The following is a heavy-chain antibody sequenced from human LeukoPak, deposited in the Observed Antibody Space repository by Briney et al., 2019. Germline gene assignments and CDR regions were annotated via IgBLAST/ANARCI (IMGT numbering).Heavy chain of an antibody. CDR2: IIPILGIA. Sequence: ASVKVSCKASGGTFSSYTISWVRQAPGQRLEWMGRIIPILGIANYAQKFQGRVTITADKSTSTAYMELSSLRSEDTAVYYCARGSTVVPAAIPGDWFDPWGQGTLVTVSS. D-gene: IGHD2-2*01. V-gene: IGHV1-69*02. J-gene: IGHJ5*02. CDR3: ARGSTVVPAAIPGDWFDP. CDR1: GGTFSSYT.